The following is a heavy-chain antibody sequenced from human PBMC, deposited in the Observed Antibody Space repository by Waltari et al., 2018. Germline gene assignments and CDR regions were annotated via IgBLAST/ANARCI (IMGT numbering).Heavy chain of an antibody. CDR3: ARVSWLGRGH. D-gene: IGHD6-19*01. V-gene: IGHV4-34*01. CDR2: INHSGST. CDR1: GGSFSGYY. J-gene: IGHJ4*02. Sequence: QVQLQQWGAGLLKPSETLSLTCAVYGGSFSGYYWSWIRQPPGKGLEWLGEINHSGSTNYNPSLKSRVTISVDTSKNQFSLKLSSVTAADTAVYYCARVSWLGRGHWGQGTLVTVSS.